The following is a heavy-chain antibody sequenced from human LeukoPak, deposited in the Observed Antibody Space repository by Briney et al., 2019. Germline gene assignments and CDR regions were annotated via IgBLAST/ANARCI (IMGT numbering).Heavy chain of an antibody. CDR2: ISAYNGNT. V-gene: IGHV1-18*01. D-gene: IGHD1-14*01. CDR1: GYTFTSYG. Sequence: ASVKVSCKASGYTFTSYGISWVRQAPGQGLEWMGWISAYNGNTNYAQKLQGRVTMTTDTSTSTAYMELRSLRSDETAVYYCARDVGFYRNHEINWFDPWGQGTLVTVSS. J-gene: IGHJ5*02. CDR3: ARDVGFYRNHEINWFDP.